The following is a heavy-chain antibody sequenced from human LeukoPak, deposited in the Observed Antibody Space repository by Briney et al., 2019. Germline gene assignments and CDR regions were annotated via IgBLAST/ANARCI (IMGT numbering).Heavy chain of an antibody. V-gene: IGHV3-30-3*01. D-gene: IGHD3-22*01. J-gene: IGHJ4*02. CDR1: GFTFSSYA. CDR3: AKVNYYESSGYLDY. Sequence: GGSLRLSCAASGFTFSSYAMHWVRQAPGKGLEWVAVISYDGSNKYYADSVKGRFTISRDNSKNTLYLQMNSLRPEDTAVYYCAKVNYYESSGYLDYWGQGTLVTVSS. CDR2: ISYDGSNK.